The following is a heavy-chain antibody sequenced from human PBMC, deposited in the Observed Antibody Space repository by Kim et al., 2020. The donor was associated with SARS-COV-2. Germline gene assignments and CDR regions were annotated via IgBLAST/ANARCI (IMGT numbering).Heavy chain of an antibody. V-gene: IGHV3-23*01. CDR2: ISGSGGST. Sequence: GGSLRLSCAASGFTFSSYAMSWVRQAPGKGPEWVSAISGSGGSTYYADSVKGRFTISRDNSKNTLYLQMNSLRAEDTAVYYCAKDRWIQLWVFDYWGQGTLVTVSS. J-gene: IGHJ4*02. CDR3: AKDRWIQLWVFDY. CDR1: GFTFSSYA. D-gene: IGHD5-18*01.